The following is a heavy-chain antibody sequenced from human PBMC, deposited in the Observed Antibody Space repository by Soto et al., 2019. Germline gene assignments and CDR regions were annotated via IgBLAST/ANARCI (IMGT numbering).Heavy chain of an antibody. CDR2: MSQGGTT. D-gene: IGHD6-19*01. CDR1: GVSIANFF. J-gene: IGHJ5*02. Sequence: QVQLQESGPGLVKPSETLSLTCTVAGVSIANFFWSWIRQPPGKGLEWIGDMSQGGTTTYNPSLKGRATISVDTSKNQLSLKLTSVTAADTAMYYCARDRGGITVAANPLGEWFDPWGPGTLVTVSS. V-gene: IGHV4-59*08. CDR3: ARDRGGITVAANPLGEWFDP.